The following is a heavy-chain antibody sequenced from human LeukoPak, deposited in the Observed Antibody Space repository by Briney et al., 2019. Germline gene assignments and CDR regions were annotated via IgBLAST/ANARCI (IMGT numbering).Heavy chain of an antibody. V-gene: IGHV3-21*04. D-gene: IGHD3-10*01. CDR1: GFTFSSYS. CDR2: ISSSGSTI. Sequence: PGGSLRLSCAASGFTFSSYSMNWVRQAPGKGLEWVSSISSSGSTIYYGDSVKGRFTISRDNAKNSLYLQMNSLRAEDTAVYYCAKFRRITMVRERGGEGFDYWGQGTLVTVSS. J-gene: IGHJ4*02. CDR3: AKFRRITMVRERGGEGFDY.